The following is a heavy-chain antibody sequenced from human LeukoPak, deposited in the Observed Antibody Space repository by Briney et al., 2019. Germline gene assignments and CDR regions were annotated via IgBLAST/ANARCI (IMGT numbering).Heavy chain of an antibody. CDR2: ISYDGSNK. V-gene: IGHV3-30*01. CDR1: GFTFSSYA. J-gene: IGHJ3*02. D-gene: IGHD1-1*01. Sequence: PGGSLRLSCAASGFTFSSYAMHWVRQAPGTGLEWVAVISYDGSNKYYADSVKGRFTISRDNSKNTLYLQMNSLRAEDTAVYYCARGDWNDDGDAFDIWGQGTMVTVSS. CDR3: ARGDWNDDGDAFDI.